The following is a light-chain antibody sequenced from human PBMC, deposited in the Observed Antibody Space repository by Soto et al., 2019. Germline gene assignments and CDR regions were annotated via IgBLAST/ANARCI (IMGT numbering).Light chain of an antibody. V-gene: IGKV3-20*01. CDR1: QTVRNNY. Sequence: EFLLTQSPGTLALSAGERATLSCRASQTVRNNYLAWYRQKPGQAPRILIYDSSNRATGIPARFSGSGSGTDFTLTISRLEPEDFAVYYCKHCQPYGDSHPLTFGGGTKVDIK. CDR3: KHCQPYGDSHPLT. J-gene: IGKJ4*01. CDR2: DSS.